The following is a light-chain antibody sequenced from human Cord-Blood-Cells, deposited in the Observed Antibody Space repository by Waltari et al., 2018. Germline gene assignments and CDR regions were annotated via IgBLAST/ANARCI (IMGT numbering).Light chain of an antibody. Sequence: EIVITHSPATLSVSPGERDTLSCGASESVSRNLAWCQEKPGQAPRRLIYGASTRATGIPDRLSGSGSGTEFTLTISSLQSEDFAVYYCQQYNNWPPLTFGGGTKVEIK. V-gene: IGKV3-15*01. J-gene: IGKJ4*01. CDR1: ESVSRN. CDR3: QQYNNWPPLT. CDR2: GAS.